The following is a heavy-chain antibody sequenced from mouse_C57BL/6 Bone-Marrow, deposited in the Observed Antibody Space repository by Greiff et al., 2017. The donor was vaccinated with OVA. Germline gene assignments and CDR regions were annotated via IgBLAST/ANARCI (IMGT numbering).Heavy chain of an antibody. CDR1: GYTFTDYN. J-gene: IGHJ1*03. V-gene: IGHV1-22*01. CDR2: INPNNGGT. CDR3: SRDYYGSSLTYWYFDV. D-gene: IGHD1-1*01. Sequence: EVQLQQSGPELVKPGASVKMSCKASGYTFTDYNMHWVKQSHGKSLEWIGYINPNNGGTSYHQKFKGKATLTVNNSSSTAYMELRSLTSEDSAVYYCSRDYYGSSLTYWYFDVWGTGTTVTVSS.